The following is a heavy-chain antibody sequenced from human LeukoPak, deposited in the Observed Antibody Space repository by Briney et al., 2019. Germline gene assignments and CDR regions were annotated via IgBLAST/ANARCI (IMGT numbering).Heavy chain of an antibody. J-gene: IGHJ4*02. CDR3: ARDSGRCSGGSCYGY. D-gene: IGHD2-15*01. Sequence: ASVKVSCEASGYTFTGYYMHWVRQAPGQGLEGMGWINPNSGGTNYAQKFQGRVTMTRDTSISTAYMELSRLRSDDTAVYYCARDSGRCSGGSCYGYWGQGTLVTVSS. CDR2: INPNSGGT. CDR1: GYTFTGYY. V-gene: IGHV1-2*02.